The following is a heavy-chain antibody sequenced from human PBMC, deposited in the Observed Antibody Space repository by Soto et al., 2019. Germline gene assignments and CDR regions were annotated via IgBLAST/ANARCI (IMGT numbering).Heavy chain of an antibody. J-gene: IGHJ6*03. CDR1: GGSISISNW. D-gene: IGHD1-26*01. CDR3: ARGGYYFYMDV. Sequence: QVQLQESGPGLVKPSETLSLTCAVSGGSISISNWWSWVRQTPGKGLEWIGQIHHSGSTNYSPSLTSRVTISVDKSKNQFSPKMNSVTAADTDVYYCARGGYYFYMDVWGKGTTVTVSS. V-gene: IGHV4-4*02. CDR2: IHHSGST.